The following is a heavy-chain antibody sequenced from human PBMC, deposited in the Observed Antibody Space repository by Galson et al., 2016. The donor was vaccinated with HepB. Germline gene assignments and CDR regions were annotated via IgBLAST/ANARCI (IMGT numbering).Heavy chain of an antibody. Sequence: SLRLSCAASGLTFSNYAMHWVRQAPGKGLEWVAIISYDGSNKYYADYVKGRFTISRDNSKNTLYLQMNSLRAEDTAVYYCARDRSGLLRGHFDYWGHGTLVTVSS. D-gene: IGHD2-15*01. CDR1: GLTFSNYA. V-gene: IGHV3-30-3*01. CDR2: ISYDGSNK. J-gene: IGHJ4*01. CDR3: ARDRSGLLRGHFDY.